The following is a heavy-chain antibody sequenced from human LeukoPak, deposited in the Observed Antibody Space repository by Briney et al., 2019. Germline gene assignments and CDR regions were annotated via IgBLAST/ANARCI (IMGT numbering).Heavy chain of an antibody. V-gene: IGHV1-58*02. J-gene: IGHJ4*02. CDR2: IVVGSGNT. CDR3: AAGYYYDSSGSNY. Sequence: SVKVSCKASGFTFTSSAMQWVRLARGQRLEWIGWIVVGSGNTNYAQKFQERVTITRDMSTSTAYMELSSLRSEDTAVYYCAAGYYYDSSGSNYWGQGTLVTVSS. D-gene: IGHD3-22*01. CDR1: GFTFTSSA.